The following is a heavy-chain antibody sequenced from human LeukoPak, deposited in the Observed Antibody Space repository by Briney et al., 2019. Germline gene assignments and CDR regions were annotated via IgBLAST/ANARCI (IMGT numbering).Heavy chain of an antibody. V-gene: IGHV3-20*04. Sequence: GGSLRLSCAASGFIFDDHGMSWVRQGPGKGLEWVSGINWNGGSTGYEGSVAGRFTISRDNAKNSLYLQMNRLRAEDTAVYYCAFGPETYYYDSSGSQTFDYWGQGTLVTVSS. CDR1: GFIFDDHG. CDR2: INWNGGST. D-gene: IGHD3-22*01. J-gene: IGHJ4*02. CDR3: AFGPETYYYDSSGSQTFDY.